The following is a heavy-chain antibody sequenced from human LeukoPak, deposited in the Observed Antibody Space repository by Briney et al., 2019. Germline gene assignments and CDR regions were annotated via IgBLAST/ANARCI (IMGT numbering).Heavy chain of an antibody. CDR1: GGSISSSSYY. CDR2: IYYSGST. D-gene: IGHD6-13*01. CDR3: ARGSYSSSWYDSPRPRYFDY. V-gene: IGHV4-39*01. J-gene: IGHJ4*02. Sequence: SETLSLTCTVSGGSISSSSYYWGWIRQPPGKGLEWIGSIYYSGSTYYNPSLKSRVTISVDTSKNQFSLKLSSVTAADTAVYYCARGSYSSSWYDSPRPRYFDYWGQGTLVTVSS.